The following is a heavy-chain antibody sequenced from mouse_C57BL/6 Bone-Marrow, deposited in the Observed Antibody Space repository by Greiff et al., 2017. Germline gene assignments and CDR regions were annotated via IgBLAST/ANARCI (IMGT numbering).Heavy chain of an antibody. CDR1: GFNIKDYY. Sequence: VQLQQSGAELVRPGASVKLSCTASGFNIKDYYMHWVKQRPEQGLEWIGRIDPEDGDTEYAPKFQGKATMTADTSSNTAYLQLSSLTAEDTAVYYCAPTVAFDYWGQGTTLTVSS. D-gene: IGHD1-1*01. CDR3: APTVAFDY. V-gene: IGHV14-1*01. CDR2: IDPEDGDT. J-gene: IGHJ2*01.